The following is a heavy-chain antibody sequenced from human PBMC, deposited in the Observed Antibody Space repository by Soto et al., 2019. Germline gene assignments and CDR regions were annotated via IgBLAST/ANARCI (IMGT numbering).Heavy chain of an antibody. V-gene: IGHV3-48*03. J-gene: IGHJ6*02. CDR2: IGLSGDTI. D-gene: IGHD2-15*01. CDR1: GFSFTNYE. Sequence: GGSLRLSCAVSGFSFTNYEMNWVRQAPGKGLEWIAYIGLSGDTIYYADSVKGRFTISRDNSKNTLYLQMNSLRAEDTAVYYSLKGFDSGMDVWGQGTTVTVSS. CDR3: LKGFDSGMDV.